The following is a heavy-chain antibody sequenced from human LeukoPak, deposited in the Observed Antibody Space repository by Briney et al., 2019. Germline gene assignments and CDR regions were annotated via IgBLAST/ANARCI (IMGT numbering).Heavy chain of an antibody. Sequence: SVKVSCKASGGTFSSYAISWVRQAPGQGLEWMGGIIPIFGTANYAQKFQGRVTITTDESTSTAYVELSSLRSEDTAVYYCARDTDDSMGYYYGDAFDIWGKGQWSPSLQ. CDR1: GGTFSSYA. CDR3: ARDTDDSMGYYYGDAFDI. D-gene: IGHD3-22*01. CDR2: IIPIFGTA. J-gene: IGHJ3*02. V-gene: IGHV1-69*05.